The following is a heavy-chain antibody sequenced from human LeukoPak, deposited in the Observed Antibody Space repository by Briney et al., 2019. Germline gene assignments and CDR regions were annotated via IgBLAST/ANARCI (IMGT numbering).Heavy chain of an antibody. Sequence: GGSLRLSGAASGFTFSSYAMSWVRQAPGKGLEWVSAISGSGGTTYYADSVKGRFTISRDNSKNTLYLQMNSLRAEDTAIYFCARDWETLTYCDSSGQEYWGQGTMVTVSS. CDR2: ISGSGGTT. CDR1: GFTFSSYA. CDR3: ARDWETLTYCDSSGQEY. D-gene: IGHD3-22*01. J-gene: IGHJ3*01. V-gene: IGHV3-23*01.